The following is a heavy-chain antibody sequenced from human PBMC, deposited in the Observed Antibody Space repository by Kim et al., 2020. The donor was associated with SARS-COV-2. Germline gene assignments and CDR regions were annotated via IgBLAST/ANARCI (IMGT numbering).Heavy chain of an antibody. CDR3: ARQVWQWSHGSDI. Sequence: SETLSLTCTVSGGSISSYYWSWIRQPPGKGLEWIGYIYYSGSTNYNPSLKSRVTISVDTSKNQFSLKLSSVTAADTAVYYCARQVWQWSHGSDILGQW. CDR2: IYYSGST. V-gene: IGHV4-59*08. D-gene: IGHD6-19*01. J-gene: IGHJ3*02. CDR1: GGSISSYY.